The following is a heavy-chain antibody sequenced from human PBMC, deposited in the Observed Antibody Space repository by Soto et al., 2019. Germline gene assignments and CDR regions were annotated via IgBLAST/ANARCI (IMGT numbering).Heavy chain of an antibody. CDR2: ISYDGSNK. J-gene: IGHJ4*02. CDR1: GFTFSSYG. Sequence: QVQLVESGGGAVQPGRSLRLSCAASGFTFSSYGMHWVRQAPGKGLEWVAVISYDGSNKYYADSVKGRFTISRDNSKNTLYLQMNSPRAEETAVYYCAKDKGRVGATPHYWGQGTLVTVSS. V-gene: IGHV3-30*18. D-gene: IGHD1-26*01. CDR3: AKDKGRVGATPHY.